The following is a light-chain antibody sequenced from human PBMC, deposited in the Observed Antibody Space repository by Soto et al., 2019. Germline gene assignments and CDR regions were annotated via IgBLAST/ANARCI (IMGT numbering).Light chain of an antibody. V-gene: IGLV1-51*01. Sequence: QSVLTQPPSVSAAPGQTVTISCSGSSSSVGHESVSWYQSLPGTAPKLLIYDNYKRPSGIPGRFSGSQSGTSATLGNTGLQTGDEAGYYCGTWDTTLNVWVFGGGTKVTVL. CDR2: DNY. CDR1: SSSVGHES. CDR3: GTWDTTLNVWV. J-gene: IGLJ3*02.